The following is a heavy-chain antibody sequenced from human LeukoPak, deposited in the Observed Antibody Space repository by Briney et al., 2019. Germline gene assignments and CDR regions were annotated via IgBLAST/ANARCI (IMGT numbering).Heavy chain of an antibody. Sequence: SETLSLTCTVSGGSISSSSYYWGWIRQPPGKGLEWIGSIFYSGSAYYNPSLKSRVTISVDTSKNQFPLKLSSVTAADTAVYYCRAAADIDFDYWGQGTLVTVSS. CDR2: IFYSGSA. CDR1: GGSISSSSYY. V-gene: IGHV4-39*06. CDR3: RAAADIDFDY. J-gene: IGHJ4*02. D-gene: IGHD6-13*01.